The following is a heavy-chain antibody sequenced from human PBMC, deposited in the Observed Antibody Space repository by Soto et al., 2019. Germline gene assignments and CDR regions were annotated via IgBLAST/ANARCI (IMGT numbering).Heavy chain of an antibody. CDR2: IYYSGST. Sequence: QVQLQESGPGLVKPSQTLSLTCTVSGGSISSGGYYWSWIRQHQGKGLEWIGYIYYSGSTYYNPSLKSRVTISVDTSKNQFSLKLSSVTAADTAVYYCAREYSSSSGWFYPCGQGTLVTVSS. D-gene: IGHD6-6*01. CDR1: GGSISSGGYY. CDR3: AREYSSSSGWFYP. J-gene: IGHJ5*02. V-gene: IGHV4-31*03.